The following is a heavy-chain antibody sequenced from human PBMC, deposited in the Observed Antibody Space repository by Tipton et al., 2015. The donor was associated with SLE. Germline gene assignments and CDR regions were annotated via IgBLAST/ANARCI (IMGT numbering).Heavy chain of an antibody. Sequence: TLSLTCTVSGDSISSYSYYLGWIRQPPGKGLEWIGYISNSGSTNYNPSLKSRVTISVDTSKNQFSLKLSSVTAADTAVYYCARGGDYDDYWGQGTLVTVSS. CDR3: ARGGDYDDY. J-gene: IGHJ4*02. V-gene: IGHV4-61*01. CDR1: GDSISSYSYY. CDR2: ISNSGST. D-gene: IGHD4-17*01.